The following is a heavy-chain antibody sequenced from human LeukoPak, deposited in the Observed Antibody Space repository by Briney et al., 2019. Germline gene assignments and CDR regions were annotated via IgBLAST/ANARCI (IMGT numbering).Heavy chain of an antibody. J-gene: IGHJ5*02. D-gene: IGHD3-9*01. CDR2: TYYRSKWYN. V-gene: IGHV6-1*01. CDR3: ARGGLRYFDWLLSAPHNWFDP. Sequence: SQTLSLTCAISGDSVSSNSAAWNWIRQSPSRGLEWLGRTYYRSKWYNDYAVSVKSRITINPDTSKNQFSLQLNSVTPEDTAVYYCARGGLRYFDWLLSAPHNWFDPWGQGTLVTVSS. CDR1: GDSVSSNSAA.